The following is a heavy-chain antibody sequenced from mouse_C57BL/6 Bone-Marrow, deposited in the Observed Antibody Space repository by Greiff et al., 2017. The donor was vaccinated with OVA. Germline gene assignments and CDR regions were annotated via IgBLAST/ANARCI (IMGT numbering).Heavy chain of an antibody. D-gene: IGHD1-1*01. Sequence: QVQLQQSGAELARPGASVKLSCKASGYTFTSYGISWVQQRTGQGLEWIGEIYPRSGNTYYNEKFKGKATLTAYKSSSTAYMELRSLTSEDSAVYFCARVDYYGSSFYWYFDVWGTGTTVTVSS. J-gene: IGHJ1*03. CDR2: IYPRSGNT. CDR1: GYTFTSYG. CDR3: ARVDYYGSSFYWYFDV. V-gene: IGHV1-81*01.